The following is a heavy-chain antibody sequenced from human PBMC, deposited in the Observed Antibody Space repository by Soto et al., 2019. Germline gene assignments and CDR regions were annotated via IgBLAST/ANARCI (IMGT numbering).Heavy chain of an antibody. CDR3: ARPDHGDYEFFFEY. V-gene: IGHV4-39*01. J-gene: IGHJ4*02. CDR2: ISSIGST. D-gene: IGHD4-17*01. Sequence: XETLSLTCTFSVASIISTTKYCGWIRQPPGRGLEWIGTISSIGSTYYNPSLEGRVTISVDTSKNQFSLKVTSVTAADTGLYYCARPDHGDYEFFFEYLGQGTLVNVSS. CDR1: VASIISTTKY.